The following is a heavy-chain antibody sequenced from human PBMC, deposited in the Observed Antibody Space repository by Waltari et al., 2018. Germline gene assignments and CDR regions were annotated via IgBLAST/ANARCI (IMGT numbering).Heavy chain of an antibody. V-gene: IGHV1-8*01. J-gene: IGHJ4*02. CDR1: GYTFTSYD. Sequence: QVQLVQSGAEVKKPGASVKVSCKASGYTFTSYDINWVRQATGQGLEWMGWSNPNSGNTGYAKKFQGRVTMTRNTSISTAYMELSSLRSEDTAVYYCARQYYDFWSGYSYSFDYWGQGTLVTVSS. CDR3: ARQYYDFWSGYSYSFDY. CDR2: SNPNSGNT. D-gene: IGHD3-3*01.